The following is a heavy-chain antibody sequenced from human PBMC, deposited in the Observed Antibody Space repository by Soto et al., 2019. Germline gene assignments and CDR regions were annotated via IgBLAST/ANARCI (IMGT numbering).Heavy chain of an antibody. J-gene: IGHJ5*02. CDR3: AHTGLHYSEYGWFGP. V-gene: IGHV2-5*01. Sequence: QITLKESGPTLLKPTQALTLTCRFSGFSLTNTGVGVGWIRQSPGKALEWLALVSWRDDVRYNPALKSRLTITKDTSKDQVALTLTNVAPVDTATYYCAHTGLHYSEYGWFGPWGQGTLVTVSS. CDR1: GFSLTNTGVG. CDR2: VSWRDDV. D-gene: IGHD4-17*01.